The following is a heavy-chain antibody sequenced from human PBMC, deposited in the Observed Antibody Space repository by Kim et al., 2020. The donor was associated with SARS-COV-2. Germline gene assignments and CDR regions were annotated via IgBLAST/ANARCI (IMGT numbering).Heavy chain of an antibody. D-gene: IGHD3-9*01. Sequence: SVKVSCKASGGTFSSYAISWVRQAPGQGLEWMGGIIPIFGTANYAQKFQGRVTITADKSTSTAYMELSSLRSEDTAVYYCARGTKELRYFDWGPDYWGQGTLVTVSS. CDR2: IIPIFGTA. J-gene: IGHJ4*02. CDR1: GGTFSSYA. V-gene: IGHV1-69*06. CDR3: ARGTKELRYFDWGPDY.